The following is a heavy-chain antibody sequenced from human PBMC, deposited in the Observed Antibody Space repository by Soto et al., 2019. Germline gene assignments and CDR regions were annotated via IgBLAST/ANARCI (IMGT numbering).Heavy chain of an antibody. D-gene: IGHD2-21*01. Sequence: SETLSLTCAVSGGSISSGGYCWSWIRQPPGKGLEWIGYIYHSGSTYYNPSLKSRVTISVDRSKNQFSLKLSSVTAADTAVYYCARGNVVPLDYWGQGTLVTVSS. CDR2: IYHSGST. CDR1: GGSISSGGYC. V-gene: IGHV4-30-2*01. CDR3: ARGNVVPLDY. J-gene: IGHJ4*02.